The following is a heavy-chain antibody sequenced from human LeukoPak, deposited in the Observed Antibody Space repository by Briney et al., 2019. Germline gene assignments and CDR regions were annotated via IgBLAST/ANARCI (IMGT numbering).Heavy chain of an antibody. D-gene: IGHD1-26*01. CDR2: IDYSGTT. J-gene: IGHJ4*02. Sequence: KPSETLSLTCTVSGGSISSSGYYWGWIRQPPGQGLEWLGTIDYSGTTYHNPSLKSRVTISIDTSKNHFSLKLNSVTAADTAVYYCTRDSGSWTVDYWGQGTLVTVSS. CDR1: GGSISSSGYY. V-gene: IGHV4-39*02. CDR3: TRDSGSWTVDY.